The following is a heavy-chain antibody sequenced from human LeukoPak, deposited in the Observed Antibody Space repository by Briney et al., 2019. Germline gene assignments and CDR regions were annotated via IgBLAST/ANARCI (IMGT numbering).Heavy chain of an antibody. CDR2: INPKTGGT. CDR1: GYTFTDFY. D-gene: IGHD6-19*01. J-gene: IGHJ4*02. CDR3: ARDNYIGYTSGRYSAY. V-gene: IGHV1-2*02. Sequence: SVKVSCKASGYTFTDFYIHWVRQAPGQGLEWMGWINPKTGGTNYAQKFQGRVTMTRDTSISTAYMDLNSLRSEDTGVYYCARDNYIGYTSGRYSAYWGQGILVTVSS.